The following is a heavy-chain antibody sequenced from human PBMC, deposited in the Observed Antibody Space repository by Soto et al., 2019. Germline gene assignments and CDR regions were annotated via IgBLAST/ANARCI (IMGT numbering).Heavy chain of an antibody. J-gene: IGHJ4*02. CDR3: ARDRQDYYDSSATPLDY. D-gene: IGHD3-22*01. Sequence: ASVKVSCKASGGTFSSYAISWVRQAPGQGLEWMGGIIPIFGTANYAQKFHGRVTITADKSTSTAYMELSSLRSEDTAVYYCARDRQDYYDSSATPLDYWGQGTLVTSPQ. CDR2: IIPIFGTA. CDR1: GGTFSSYA. V-gene: IGHV1-69*06.